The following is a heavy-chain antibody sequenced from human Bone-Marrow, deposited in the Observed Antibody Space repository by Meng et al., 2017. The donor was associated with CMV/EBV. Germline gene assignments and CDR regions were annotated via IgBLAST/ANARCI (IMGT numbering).Heavy chain of an antibody. CDR3: ARDRRYCSSTSCYTGRYYYYGMDV. Sequence: SVKVSCKASGGTFSSYAISWVRQAPGQGLEWMGGIIPIFGTANYAQKFQGRVTITTDESTSTAYMELSSLRSEDTAVYYCARDRRYCSSTSCYTGRYYYYGMDVWGQGTTVTVSS. J-gene: IGHJ6*01. CDR2: IIPIFGTA. CDR1: GGTFSSYA. V-gene: IGHV1-69*05. D-gene: IGHD2-2*02.